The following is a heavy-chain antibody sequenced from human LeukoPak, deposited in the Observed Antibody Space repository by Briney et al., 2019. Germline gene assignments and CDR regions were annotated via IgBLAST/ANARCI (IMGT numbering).Heavy chain of an antibody. CDR3: ASLYYYDSSGYYQPAYYYGMDV. V-gene: IGHV4-34*01. Sequence: SETLSLTCAVYGGSFSGYYWSWIRQPPGKGLGWIGSIYYSGSTYYNPSLKSRVTISVDTSKNQFSLKLSSVTAADTAVYYCASLYYYDSSGYYQPAYYYGMDVWGQGTTVTVSS. D-gene: IGHD3-22*01. J-gene: IGHJ6*02. CDR1: GGSFSGYY. CDR2: IYYSGST.